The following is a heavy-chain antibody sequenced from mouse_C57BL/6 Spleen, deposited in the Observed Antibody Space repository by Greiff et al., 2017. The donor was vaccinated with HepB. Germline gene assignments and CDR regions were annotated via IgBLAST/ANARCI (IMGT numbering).Heavy chain of an antibody. CDR2: IRNKANGYTT. CDR1: GFTFTDYY. CDR3: ARYEGTHAMDY. Sequence: DVKLVESGGGLVQPGGSLSLSCAASGFTFTDYYMSWVRQPPGKALEWLGFIRNKANGYTTEYSASVKGRFTISRDNSQSILYLQMNALRAEDSATYYCARYEGTHAMDYWGQGTTVTVSS. V-gene: IGHV7-3*01. J-gene: IGHJ4*01. D-gene: IGHD2-14*01.